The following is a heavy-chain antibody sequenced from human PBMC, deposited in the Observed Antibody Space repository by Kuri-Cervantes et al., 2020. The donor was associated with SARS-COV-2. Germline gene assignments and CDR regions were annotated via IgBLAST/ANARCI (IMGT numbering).Heavy chain of an antibody. CDR3: AGSITGTTVPEGLDY. CDR1: GGSFSGYY. CDR2: INHSGST. D-gene: IGHD1-7*01. V-gene: IGHV4-34*01. Sequence: GSLRLSCAVYGGSFSGYYWSWIRQPPGKGLEWIGEINHSGSTNYNPSLKSRVTISVDTSKNQFSLKLSSVTAADTAVYYCAGSITGTTVPEGLDYWGQGTLVTVSS. J-gene: IGHJ4*02.